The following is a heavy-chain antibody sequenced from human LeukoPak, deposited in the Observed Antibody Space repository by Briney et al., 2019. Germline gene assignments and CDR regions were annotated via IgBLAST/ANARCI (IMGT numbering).Heavy chain of an antibody. CDR3: ACSHGLLGELSLYVDY. CDR1: GFTFSSYA. V-gene: IGHV1-69*01. J-gene: IGHJ4*02. D-gene: IGHD3-16*02. Sequence: PGRSLRLSCAASGFTFSSYAISWVRQAPGQGLEWMGGVIPIFGTANYAQKFQGRVTVTADESTSTAYMELSSLRSEDTAVYYCACSHGLLGELSLYVDYWGQGTLVTVSS. CDR2: VIPIFGTA.